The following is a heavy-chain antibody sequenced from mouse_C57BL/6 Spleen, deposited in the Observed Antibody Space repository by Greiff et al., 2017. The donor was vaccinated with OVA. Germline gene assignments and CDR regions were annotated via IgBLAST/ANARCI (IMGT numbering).Heavy chain of an antibody. CDR2: IYPGDGDT. J-gene: IGHJ2*01. CDR3: ARRLTGTGYYFDY. D-gene: IGHD4-1*01. Sequence: VQLQQSGAELVKPGASVKISCKASGYAFSSYWMNWVKQRPGKGLEWIGQIYPGDGDTNYNGKFKGKATLTADKSSSTAYMQLSSLTSEDAAVDYCARRLTGTGYYFDYWGQGTTLTVSS. CDR1: GYAFSSYW. V-gene: IGHV1-80*01.